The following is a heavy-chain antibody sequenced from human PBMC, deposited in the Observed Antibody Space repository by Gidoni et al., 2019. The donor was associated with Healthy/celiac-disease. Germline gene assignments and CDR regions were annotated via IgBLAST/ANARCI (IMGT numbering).Heavy chain of an antibody. V-gene: IGHV4-34*01. Sequence: QVQLQQWGAGLLKPSETLSLTCAVYGGSFSGYYWSWIRQPPGKGLEWIGEINHSGSTNYNPSLKSRVTISVDTSKNQFSLKLSSVTAADTAVYYCARGTQWLVRRYFDLWGRGTLVTVSS. D-gene: IGHD6-19*01. CDR2: INHSGST. CDR3: ARGTQWLVRRYFDL. CDR1: GGSFSGYY. J-gene: IGHJ2*01.